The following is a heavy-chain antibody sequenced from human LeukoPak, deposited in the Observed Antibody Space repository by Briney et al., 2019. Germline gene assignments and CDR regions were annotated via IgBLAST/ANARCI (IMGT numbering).Heavy chain of an antibody. CDR2: ISGSGGST. CDR1: GFTFSSYA. D-gene: IGHD2-8*02. V-gene: IGHV3-23*01. J-gene: IGHJ3*02. Sequence: GGSLRLSCAASGFTFSSYAMSWVRQAPGKGLEWVSAISGSGGSTYYADSVKGRFTISRDNSKNTLYLQMNSLRAEDTAVYYCARAAGKPHAGAYGAFDIWGQGTMVTVSS. CDR3: ARAAGKPHAGAYGAFDI.